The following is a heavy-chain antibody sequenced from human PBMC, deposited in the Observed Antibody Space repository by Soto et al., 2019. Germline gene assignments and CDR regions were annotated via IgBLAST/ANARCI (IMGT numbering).Heavy chain of an antibody. CDR3: AKDFAMIVVVLIDY. D-gene: IGHD3-22*01. V-gene: IGHV3-33*06. Sequence: GGSLRLSCAASGFTFSSYGMHWVRQAPGKGLEWVAVIWYDGSNKYYADSVKGRFTISRDNSKNTLYLQMNSLRAEDTAVYYCAKDFAMIVVVLIDYWGQGTLVTVSS. CDR2: IWYDGSNK. J-gene: IGHJ4*02. CDR1: GFTFSSYG.